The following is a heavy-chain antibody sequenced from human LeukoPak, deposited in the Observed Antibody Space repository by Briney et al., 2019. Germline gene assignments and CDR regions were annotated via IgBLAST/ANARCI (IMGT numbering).Heavy chain of an antibody. Sequence: GGSLRLSCAASGFTFSSYAMHWVRQAPGKGLEWVAVIWYDGSNKYYADSVKGRFTISRDNSKNTLYLQMNSLRAEDTAVYYCARERVYYDILTGVDYWGQGTLVTVSS. J-gene: IGHJ4*02. CDR1: GFTFSSYA. CDR3: ARERVYYDILTGVDY. V-gene: IGHV3-33*08. CDR2: IWYDGSNK. D-gene: IGHD3-9*01.